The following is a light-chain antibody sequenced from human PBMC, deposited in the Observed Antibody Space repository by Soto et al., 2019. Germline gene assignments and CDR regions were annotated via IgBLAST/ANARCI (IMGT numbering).Light chain of an antibody. Sequence: DIQMTQSPSSLSASVGDRVTITCRASQSISTYLNWYQQKPGKAPKLLIYAASSLHSGVPSRFSGNGSVTEFTLAISCLQPEDCASYYCQQSYSFPLGFGQGTRLDIK. J-gene: IGKJ5*01. CDR1: QSISTY. CDR3: QQSYSFPLG. CDR2: AAS. V-gene: IGKV1-39*01.